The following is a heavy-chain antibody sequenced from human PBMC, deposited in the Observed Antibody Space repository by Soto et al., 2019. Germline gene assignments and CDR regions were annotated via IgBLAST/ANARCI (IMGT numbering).Heavy chain of an antibody. Sequence: ASVKVSCNASGYTFTSYYMHWVRQAPGQGLEWMGIINPSGGSTSYAQKFQGRVTMTRDTSTSTVYMELSSLRSEDTAVYYCARDEGAVSAYYYYYYGMDVWGQGTTVTVSS. CDR2: INPSGGST. D-gene: IGHD3-16*01. CDR1: GYTFTSYY. J-gene: IGHJ6*02. CDR3: ARDEGAVSAYYYYYYGMDV. V-gene: IGHV1-46*01.